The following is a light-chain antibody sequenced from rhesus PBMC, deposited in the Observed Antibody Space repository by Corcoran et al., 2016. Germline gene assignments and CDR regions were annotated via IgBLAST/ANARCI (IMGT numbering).Light chain of an antibody. J-gene: IGLJ1*01. CDR1: SSTIGGYD. CDR3: QSYDSSLNAYI. V-gene: IGLV1-64*01. Sequence: QSVLTQPPSVSGAPGQKVTISCTGSSSTIGGYDVHWYQQLPGTAPKLLIYDNNKRPSGISDRFSASKSGTSASLAITGLQTEDEADYYCQSYDSSLNAYIFGGGTRLTVL. CDR2: DNN.